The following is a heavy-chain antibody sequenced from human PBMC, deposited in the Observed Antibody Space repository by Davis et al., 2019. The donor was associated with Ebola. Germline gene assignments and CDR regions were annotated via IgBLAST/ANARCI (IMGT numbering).Heavy chain of an antibody. D-gene: IGHD5-18*01. J-gene: IGHJ3*02. CDR2: INKDGSEK. V-gene: IGHV3-7*03. Sequence: GESLKISCAGSGVTLSSHWMNWVRQAPGKGLEWVANINKDGSEKYYVDSVKGRFTISRDNVKNSVDLHIDSLRAEDTAVYYCAGGYGFIIDMWGQGTTVIVSA. CDR3: AGGYGFIIDM. CDR1: GVTLSSHW.